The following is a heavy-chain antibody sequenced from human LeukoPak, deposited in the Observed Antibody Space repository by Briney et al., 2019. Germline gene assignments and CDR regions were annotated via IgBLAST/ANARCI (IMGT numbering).Heavy chain of an antibody. D-gene: IGHD3-10*01. CDR3: ARGGVGTMVRGVTPNWFDP. Sequence: ASVKVSCKASGYTLTNYGVSWVRQAPGQGLEWMGWISAYNDNTNYAQKFQGRVTITADESTSTAYMELSSLRSEDTAVYYCARGGVGTMVRGVTPNWFDPWGQGTLVTVSS. CDR1: GYTLTNYG. CDR2: ISAYNDNT. J-gene: IGHJ5*02. V-gene: IGHV1-18*01.